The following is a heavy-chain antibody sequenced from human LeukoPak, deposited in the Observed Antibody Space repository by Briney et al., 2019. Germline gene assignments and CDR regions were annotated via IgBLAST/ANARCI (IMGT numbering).Heavy chain of an antibody. Sequence: PGGSLSLSCAASGFTVSSNYMSWVRQAPGKGLEWVSVIYSGGSTYYADSVKGRFTISRDYSKNTLYLQMNSLRAEDTAVYYCARAFCGGDCYYYYYGMDVWGQGTTVTVSS. V-gene: IGHV3-53*01. CDR3: ARAFCGGDCYYYYYGMDV. CDR1: GFTVSSNY. D-gene: IGHD2-21*02. CDR2: IYSGGST. J-gene: IGHJ6*02.